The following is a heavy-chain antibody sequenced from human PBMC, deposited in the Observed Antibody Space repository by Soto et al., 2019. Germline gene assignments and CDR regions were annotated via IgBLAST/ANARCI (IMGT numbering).Heavy chain of an antibody. D-gene: IGHD1-20*01. V-gene: IGHV3-30*18. CDR2: ISYDGSKK. CDR1: GFTFSSYG. J-gene: IGHJ6*02. Sequence: QVQLVESGGGVVQPGKSLRLSCAASGFTFSSYGMHWVRQAPGKGLEWVAVISYDGSKKYYADSVKGRFTISRDTSKDTLFLQMNSLRVEDTAVYYCTKDGGYNWNDDPLYYYGMDVWGQGTTVTVSS. CDR3: TKDGGYNWNDDPLYYYGMDV.